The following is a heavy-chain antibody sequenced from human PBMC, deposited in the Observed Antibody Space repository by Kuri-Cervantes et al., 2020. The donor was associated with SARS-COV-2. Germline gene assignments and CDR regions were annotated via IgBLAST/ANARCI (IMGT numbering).Heavy chain of an antibody. Sequence: GESLKISCAASGFTFSSYGMHWVRQAPGKGLEYVSAISSNGGSTYYADSVKGRFTISRDNSKNTLYLQMSSLRAEDTAVYYCVKDSTYYYDSSGPDYWGQGTLVTVSS. CDR2: ISSNGGST. CDR1: GFTFSSYG. V-gene: IGHV3-64D*06. CDR3: VKDSTYYYDSSGPDY. D-gene: IGHD3-22*01. J-gene: IGHJ4*02.